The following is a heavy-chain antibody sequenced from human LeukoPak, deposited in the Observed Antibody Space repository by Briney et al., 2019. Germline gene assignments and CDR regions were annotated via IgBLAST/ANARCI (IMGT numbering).Heavy chain of an antibody. Sequence: GGSLRLSCAASGFTASGYWMHWVRQHPARGLMWLSYITEDGSGKSYEDSVRGRFTISRDNAKNTVHLQMNSLRVDDTAVYYCARDGRGPISLDYWGQGTPVTVSS. V-gene: IGHV3-74*01. D-gene: IGHD2/OR15-2a*01. CDR3: ARDGRGPISLDY. CDR2: ITEDGSGK. J-gene: IGHJ4*02. CDR1: GFTASGYW.